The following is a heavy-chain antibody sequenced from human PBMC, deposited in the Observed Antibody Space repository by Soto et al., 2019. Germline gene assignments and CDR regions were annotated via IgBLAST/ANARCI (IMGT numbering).Heavy chain of an antibody. CDR2: INHSGST. CDR3: ARAVAVGLPYFDY. V-gene: IGHV4-34*01. Sequence: PSETLSLTCAVYGGSFSGYYWSWIRQPPGKGLEWIGEINHSGSTNYNPSLKSRVTISVDTSKNQFSLKLSSVTAADTAVYYCARAVAVGLPYFDYWGQGTLVTVSS. J-gene: IGHJ4*02. CDR1: GGSFSGYY. D-gene: IGHD6-19*01.